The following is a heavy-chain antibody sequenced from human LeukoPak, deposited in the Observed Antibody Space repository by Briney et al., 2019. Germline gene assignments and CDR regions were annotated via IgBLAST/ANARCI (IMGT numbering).Heavy chain of an antibody. CDR3: ATDRLSSGPRLRYLDL. J-gene: IGHJ2*01. Sequence: ASVKVSCKVSGYTLTELSMHWVRQAPGKALEWMGGFDPEDGETIYAQKFQGRVTMTEDTSTDTAYMELSSLRSEDTAVYYCATDRLSSGPRLRYLDLWGRGTLVTVSS. D-gene: IGHD6-19*01. V-gene: IGHV1-24*01. CDR2: FDPEDGET. CDR1: GYTLTELS.